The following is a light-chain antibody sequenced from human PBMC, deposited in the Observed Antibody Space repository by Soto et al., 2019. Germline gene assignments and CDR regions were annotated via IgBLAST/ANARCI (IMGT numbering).Light chain of an antibody. CDR1: SSDVGAYDY. CDR2: EVS. V-gene: IGLV2-14*03. Sequence: QSVLTQPASVSGSPGQSITISCTGTSSDVGAYDYVSWYQQHPDKAPKLMIYEVSNRPSGVSNRFSGSKSVNTATLTISGLQADDEADYYCSSYKSSSTRVFGTGTRSPS. CDR3: SSYKSSSTRV. J-gene: IGLJ1*01.